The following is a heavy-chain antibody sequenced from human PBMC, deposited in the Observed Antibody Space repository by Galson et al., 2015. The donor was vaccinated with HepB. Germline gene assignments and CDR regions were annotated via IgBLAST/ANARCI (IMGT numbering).Heavy chain of an antibody. J-gene: IGHJ6*02. D-gene: IGHD2-21*01. V-gene: IGHV3-23*01. CDR3: AKAGELCGDDCYYGMDV. CDR1: GFTFSNAW. Sequence: SLRLSCADSGFTFSNAWMSWVRQAPGKGLEWVSALSGSGRSTYYADSVKGRFIISRDNSKNTLYLQLNSLRADDSAVYYCAKAGELCGDDCYYGMDVWGQGTTFTVSS. CDR2: LSGSGRST.